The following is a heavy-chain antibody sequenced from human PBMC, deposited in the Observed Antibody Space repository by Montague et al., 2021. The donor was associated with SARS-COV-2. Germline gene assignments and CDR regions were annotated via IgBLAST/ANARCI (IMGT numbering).Heavy chain of an antibody. V-gene: IGHV4-34*01. J-gene: IGHJ4*02. CDR1: GASFSGYY. CDR2: INQSGST. Sequence: SETLSLTCAVYGASFSGYYWSWIQQPPGKGLEWIGEINQSGSTNYNPSLKSRVTLSVDTSKKQFSLKLSSLTAADTAVYYCARVAGGYYHDSSAYFDYWGQGSLVTVSS. CDR3: ARVAGGYYHDSSAYFDY. D-gene: IGHD3-22*01.